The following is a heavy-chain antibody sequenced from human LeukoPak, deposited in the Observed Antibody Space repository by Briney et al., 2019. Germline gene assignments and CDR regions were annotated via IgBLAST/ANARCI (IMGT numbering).Heavy chain of an antibody. CDR2: ISSSNSYI. V-gene: IGHV3-21*01. Sequence: PGGSLRLSCAASGFTFSSYSMNWVRQAPGKGLEWVSSISSSNSYIYYTDSVKGRFTISRDNVKNSLYLQMNSLRAEDTAVYYCAREQGYYDSSGRKIEYFQHWGQGTLVTVSS. D-gene: IGHD3-22*01. CDR3: AREQGYYDSSGRKIEYFQH. CDR1: GFTFSSYS. J-gene: IGHJ1*01.